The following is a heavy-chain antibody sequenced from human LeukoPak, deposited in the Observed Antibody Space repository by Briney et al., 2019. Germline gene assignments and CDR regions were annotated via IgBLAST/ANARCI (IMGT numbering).Heavy chain of an antibody. V-gene: IGHV3-21*01. J-gene: IGHJ4*02. CDR3: ARTGRGCYDHSDY. Sequence: PGGSLRLSCAASGFTFSSDSMNWVRQAPGKGLEWVSSISSSSSYIYYADSVKGRFTISRDNAKNSLYLQMNSLRAEDTAVYYCARTGRGCYDHSDYWGQGTLVTVCS. CDR2: ISSSSSYI. D-gene: IGHD5-12*01. CDR1: GFTFSSDS.